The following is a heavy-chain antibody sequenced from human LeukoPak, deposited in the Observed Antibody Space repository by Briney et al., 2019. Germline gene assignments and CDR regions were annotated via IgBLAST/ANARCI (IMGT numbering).Heavy chain of an antibody. CDR3: AKGRGVFDN. CDR2: ISPSGSGT. J-gene: IGHJ4*02. V-gene: IGHV3-23*01. D-gene: IGHD3-10*01. CDR1: GFTFVSYA. Sequence: GGSLRLSCAASGFTFVSYAMTWVRQAPGKGLEWLSAISPSGSGTDYADSVKGRFTISRDSSRNTLFLQMNSLRAEDTAVYYCAKGRGVFDNWGQGTLVTVSS.